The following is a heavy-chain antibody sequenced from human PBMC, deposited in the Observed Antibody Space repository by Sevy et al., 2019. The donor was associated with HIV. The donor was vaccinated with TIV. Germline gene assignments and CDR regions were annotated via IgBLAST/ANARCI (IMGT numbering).Heavy chain of an antibody. CDR2: INWNGGST. Sequence: GGSLRLSCAASGFTFDDYGMSWVRQAPGKGLEWVSGINWNGGSTGYADSVKGRFTSSRDNAKNSLYLQMNSLRAEDTALYYCARSLVPAAMEGDAFDIWGQGTMVTVSS. D-gene: IGHD2-2*01. J-gene: IGHJ3*02. CDR3: ARSLVPAAMEGDAFDI. V-gene: IGHV3-20*04. CDR1: GFTFDDYG.